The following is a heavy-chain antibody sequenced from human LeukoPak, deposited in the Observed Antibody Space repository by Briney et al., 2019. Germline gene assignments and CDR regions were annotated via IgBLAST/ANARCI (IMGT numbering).Heavy chain of an antibody. V-gene: IGHV3-21*01. CDR2: ISTSSSYI. D-gene: IGHD3-10*01. J-gene: IGHJ3*02. Sequence: GGSLRLSCAATGFPFSYYAMHWVRQAPGKGLEWVSSISTSSSYIYYADSVKGRFTISRDNARNSVYLQMNSLRAEDTAVYYCARVDMVRGIVVDAFDIWDQGTMVTVSS. CDR3: ARVDMVRGIVVDAFDI. CDR1: GFPFSYYA.